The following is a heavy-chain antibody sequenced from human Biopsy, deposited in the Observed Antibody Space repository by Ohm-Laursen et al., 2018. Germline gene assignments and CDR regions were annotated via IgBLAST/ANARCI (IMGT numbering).Heavy chain of an antibody. V-gene: IGHV1-2*05. Sequence: GATVKISCKASGYPFSNYYLFWVRQAPGQGLEWMGRINPNSGDTVFARNFQGRVTMTRDTAISTVYMDLRNLRPDDTVVYFCARMDQPHDYWGQGTLVTVSS. CDR2: INPNSGDT. CDR1: GYPFSNYY. D-gene: IGHD2-2*03. CDR3: ARMDQPHDY. J-gene: IGHJ4*02.